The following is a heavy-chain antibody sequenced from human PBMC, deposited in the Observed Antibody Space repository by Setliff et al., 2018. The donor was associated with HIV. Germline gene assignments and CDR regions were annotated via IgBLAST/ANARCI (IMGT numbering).Heavy chain of an antibody. J-gene: IGHJ2*01. Sequence: SETLSLTCTVSGGFISNFYWSWIRQTPGKGLEWIGHIYNSGATNHNPSLKSRVTISLATSKNQFSLNLRSVTATDTAVYYCARNGPTKIPYDFWGRGTLGTVPQ. D-gene: IGHD2-8*01. CDR3: ARNGPTKIPYDF. CDR2: IYNSGAT. V-gene: IGHV4-59*12. CDR1: GGFISNFY.